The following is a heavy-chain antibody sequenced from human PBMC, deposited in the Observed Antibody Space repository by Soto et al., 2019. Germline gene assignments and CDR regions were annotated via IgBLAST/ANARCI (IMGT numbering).Heavy chain of an antibody. V-gene: IGHV3-30*18. CDR3: AKARVRIVGANSFDY. CDR2: ISDDGDKR. J-gene: IGHJ4*02. Sequence: LRLSCVGSGFTFSNCGMHWVRQPPGKGLEWVALISDDGDKRYYADSVRGRLIISRDNSKDTLYLQMNSLGPDDTAVYFCAKARVRIVGANSFDYWGQGTPVTVSS. D-gene: IGHD1-26*01. CDR1: GFTFSNCG.